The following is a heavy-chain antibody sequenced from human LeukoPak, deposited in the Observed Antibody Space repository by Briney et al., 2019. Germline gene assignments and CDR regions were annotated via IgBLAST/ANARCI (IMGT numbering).Heavy chain of an antibody. CDR1: GFIFDDYA. J-gene: IGHJ4*02. D-gene: IGHD5-18*01. V-gene: IGHV3-43*02. CDR3: AKDIGGYSYAADY. CDR2: ISGDGGRT. Sequence: PGGSMRLSCAASGFIFDDYAMRWVRHAPGKGLEWVSLISGDGGRTYYGDSVEGRFTISRDNSKNFLYLQMNSLRTEDTALYYCAKDIGGYSYAADYWGQGTLVTVSS.